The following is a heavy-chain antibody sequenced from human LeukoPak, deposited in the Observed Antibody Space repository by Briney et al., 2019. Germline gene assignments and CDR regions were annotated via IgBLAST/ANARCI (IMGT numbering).Heavy chain of an antibody. Sequence: AGGSLRLSCAASGFTFDDYAMHWVRQAPGKGLEWVSGISWNSGSIGYADSVKGRFTISRDNAKNSLYLQMNSLRAEDTAVYYCARAIAVAGTWFDYWGQGTLVTVSS. V-gene: IGHV3-9*01. CDR1: GFTFDDYA. D-gene: IGHD6-19*01. CDR3: ARAIAVAGTWFDY. CDR2: ISWNSGSI. J-gene: IGHJ4*02.